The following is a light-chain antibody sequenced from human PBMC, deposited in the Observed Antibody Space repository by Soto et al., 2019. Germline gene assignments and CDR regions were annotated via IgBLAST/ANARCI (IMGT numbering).Light chain of an antibody. J-gene: IGLJ3*02. CDR1: SSNIGAGYD. CDR2: GNS. CDR3: QSYDSSLSAWV. Sequence: QSVLTQPPSVSGAPGQRVTISCTGSSSNIGAGYDVHWYQQLPGTAPKLLIYGNSNRPSGVPDRFSGSKSGTSASLAITGLQAEDESDYYGQSYDSSLSAWVFGGGTKVTVL. V-gene: IGLV1-40*01.